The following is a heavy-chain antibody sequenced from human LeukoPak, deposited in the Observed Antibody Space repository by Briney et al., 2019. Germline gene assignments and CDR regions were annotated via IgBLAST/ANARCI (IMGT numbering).Heavy chain of an antibody. V-gene: IGHV3-48*03. CDR1: GFTFSSYE. D-gene: IGHD5-18*01. J-gene: IGHJ4*02. CDR2: ISSSGSTI. Sequence: TGGSLRLSRAASGFTFSSYEMNWVRQAPGKGLEWVSYISSSGSTIYYADSVKGRFTISRDNAKNSLYLQMNSLRAEDTAVYYCARAWIPTYFDYWGQGTLVTVSS. CDR3: ARAWIPTYFDY.